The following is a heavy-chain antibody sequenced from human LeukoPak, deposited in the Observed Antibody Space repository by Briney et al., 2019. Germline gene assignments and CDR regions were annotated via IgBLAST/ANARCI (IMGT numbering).Heavy chain of an antibody. CDR3: ARRTSYYFPY. Sequence: GSLRLSCAASGCTFTSYAMSWVRHAPGKGLEWVSTIPGSGDSTDYADSVKGRFTISRDNAKNTLYLQVNSLRVDDTAVYYSARRTSYYFPYWGQGTLVTVSS. J-gene: IGHJ4*02. V-gene: IGHV3-23*01. CDR2: IPGSGDST. D-gene: IGHD1/OR15-1a*01. CDR1: GCTFTSYA.